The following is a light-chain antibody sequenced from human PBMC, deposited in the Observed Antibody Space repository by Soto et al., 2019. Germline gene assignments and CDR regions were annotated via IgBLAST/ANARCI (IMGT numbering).Light chain of an antibody. CDR3: HQYYKWPLT. J-gene: IGKJ4*01. V-gene: IGKV3-20*01. Sequence: EIVLTQSPGTLSLSPGERATLSCRTSQSVISTSLAWYQQKPGQAPRLLIYGASNRATGIPDRFSGSGSGTDFTLTISSLLSEDFAVYYCHQYYKWPLTFGGGTKVDIK. CDR1: QSVISTS. CDR2: GAS.